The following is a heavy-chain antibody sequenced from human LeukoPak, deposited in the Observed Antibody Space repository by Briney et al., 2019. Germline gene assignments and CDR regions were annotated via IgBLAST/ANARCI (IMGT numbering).Heavy chain of an antibody. CDR2: ISYDGSNK. D-gene: IGHD4-17*01. V-gene: IGHV3-30-3*01. CDR3: ARVYGDYVFDAFDI. J-gene: IGHJ3*02. CDR1: GFTFSSYA. Sequence: PGRSLRLSCAASGFTFSSYAMHWVRQAPGKGLEWVAVISYDGSNKYYADSVKGRFTIFRDNSKNTLYLQMNSLRAEDTAVYYCARVYGDYVFDAFDIWGQGTMVTVSS.